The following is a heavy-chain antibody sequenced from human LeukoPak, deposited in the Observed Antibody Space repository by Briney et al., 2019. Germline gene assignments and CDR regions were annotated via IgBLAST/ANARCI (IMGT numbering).Heavy chain of an antibody. Sequence: PGGSLRLSCAASGFTFDDYGMSWVRQAPGKGLEWVSGINWNGGSTGYADSVKGRFTISRDNSKNTLSLQMNSLRAEDTAIYYCAKGESKDYLNYFDYLNYFDHWGQGALVTVSS. D-gene: IGHD2/OR15-2a*01. CDR2: INWNGGST. V-gene: IGHV3-20*04. CDR1: GFTFDDYG. CDR3: AKGESKDYLNYFDYLNYFDH. J-gene: IGHJ4*02.